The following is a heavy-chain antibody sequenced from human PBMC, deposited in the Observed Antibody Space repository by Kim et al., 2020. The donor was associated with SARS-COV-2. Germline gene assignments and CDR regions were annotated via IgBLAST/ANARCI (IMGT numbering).Heavy chain of an antibody. J-gene: IGHJ6*02. D-gene: IGHD2-21*02. V-gene: IGHV5-51*01. CDR2: IYPGDSDT. CDR1: GYSFTSYW. Sequence: GESLKISCKGSGYSFTSYWIGWVRQMPGKGLEWMGIIYPGDSDTRYSPSFQGQVTISADKSISTAYLQWSSLKASDTAMYYCARHSGGDWIDYYGMDVWGQGTTVTVSS. CDR3: ARHSGGDWIDYYGMDV.